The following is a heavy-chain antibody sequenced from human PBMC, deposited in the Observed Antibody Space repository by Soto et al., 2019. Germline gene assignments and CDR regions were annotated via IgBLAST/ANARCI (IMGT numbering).Heavy chain of an antibody. Sequence: EVQLVESGGGLVKPGGSLRLSCAASGFTFSSYSMNWVRQAPGKGLEWVSSISSSSSYIYYADSVKGRFTISRDNAKNSLYLQMNSLRAEDTAVYYCARDRSSGSYYYGMDVWGQGTLVTVSS. CDR3: ARDRSSGSYYYGMDV. CDR2: ISSSSSYI. D-gene: IGHD6-19*01. CDR1: GFTFSSYS. V-gene: IGHV3-21*01. J-gene: IGHJ6*02.